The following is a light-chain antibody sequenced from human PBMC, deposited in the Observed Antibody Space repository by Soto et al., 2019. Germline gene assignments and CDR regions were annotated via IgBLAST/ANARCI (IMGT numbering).Light chain of an antibody. Sequence: EVVLTQSPATLSLSPGERATLSCRASQNVRTFLDWYQQKPGQAPRLLIYGPSNRATGIPARFSGSGSGTDFPLTISSLEPEDFAVYYCQQRSDWPLTFGPGTRVDLK. V-gene: IGKV3-11*01. J-gene: IGKJ3*01. CDR2: GPS. CDR1: QNVRTF. CDR3: QQRSDWPLT.